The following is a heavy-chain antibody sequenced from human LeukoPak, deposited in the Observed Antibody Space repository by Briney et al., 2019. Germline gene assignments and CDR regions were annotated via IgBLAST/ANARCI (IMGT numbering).Heavy chain of an antibody. CDR1: GFTFSLYA. V-gene: IGHV3-23*01. CDR2: ISGSGDNT. D-gene: IGHD4-17*01. Sequence: GGSLRLSCAASGFTFSLYAMSWVRQTPGKGLECISTISGSGDNTYYAESVKGRFTISRDNSRNTLYLRMKSLRAEDTAMYYCAKESTVTPGNVNWFDPWGQGTLVTVSS. CDR3: AKESTVTPGNVNWFDP. J-gene: IGHJ5*02.